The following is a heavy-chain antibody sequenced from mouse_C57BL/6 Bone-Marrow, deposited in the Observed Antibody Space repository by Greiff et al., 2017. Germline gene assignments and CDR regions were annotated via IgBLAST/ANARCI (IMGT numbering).Heavy chain of an antibody. D-gene: IGHD4-1*01. CDR2: IYPTSGRT. Sequence: VQLQQSGAELVKPGASVKMSCKASGYTFTSYWITWVKQRPGQGLEWIGDIYPTSGRTNYNEKFKRKAILTVDTSSNTAYMQLSSLTSEDSAVFYCARSGPLGRSFDYWGQGTTHTVSS. CDR3: ARSGPLGRSFDY. V-gene: IGHV1-55*01. CDR1: GYTFTSYW. J-gene: IGHJ2*01.